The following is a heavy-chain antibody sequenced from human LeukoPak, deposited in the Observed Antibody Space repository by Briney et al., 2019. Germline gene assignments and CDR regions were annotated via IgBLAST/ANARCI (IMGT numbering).Heavy chain of an antibody. J-gene: IGHJ5*02. D-gene: IGHD2-21*01. CDR1: GGSFSGYY. Sequence: SETLSLTCAVYGGSFSGYYWSWIRQPPGKGLEWIGEINHSGSTNYNPSLKSRVTISVDTSKNRFSLKLSSVTAADTAVYYCARTYVVVIALNWFDPWGQGTLVTVSS. CDR3: ARTYVVVIALNWFDP. V-gene: IGHV4-34*01. CDR2: INHSGST.